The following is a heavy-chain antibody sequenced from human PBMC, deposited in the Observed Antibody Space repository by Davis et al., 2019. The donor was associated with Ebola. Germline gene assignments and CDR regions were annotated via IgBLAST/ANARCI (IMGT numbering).Heavy chain of an antibody. J-gene: IGHJ4*02. CDR3: ARWSHYYGSGSYYSFDY. D-gene: IGHD3-10*01. Sequence: ASVKVSCKASGYTFTSYGISWVRQAPGQGLEWMGWINPNSGGTNYAQKFQGWVTMTRDTSISTAYMELSRLRSDDTAVYYCARWSHYYGSGSYYSFDYWGQGTLVTVSS. CDR1: GYTFTSYG. V-gene: IGHV1-2*04. CDR2: INPNSGGT.